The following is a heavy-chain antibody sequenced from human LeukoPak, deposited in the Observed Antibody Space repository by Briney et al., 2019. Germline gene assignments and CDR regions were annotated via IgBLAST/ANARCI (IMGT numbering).Heavy chain of an antibody. Sequence: GGSLRLSCAPSGFTFSSYAMHWARQAPGKGLDWVAVISYDGSNKYYADSVKGRFTISRDNSKSTLYLQMDSLRAEDTAVYYCAKEPSWNYYSCYSMDVWGKGTTVTVSS. J-gene: IGHJ6*03. CDR2: ISYDGSNK. CDR3: AKEPSWNYYSCYSMDV. D-gene: IGHD1-1*01. CDR1: GFTFSSYA. V-gene: IGHV3-30*07.